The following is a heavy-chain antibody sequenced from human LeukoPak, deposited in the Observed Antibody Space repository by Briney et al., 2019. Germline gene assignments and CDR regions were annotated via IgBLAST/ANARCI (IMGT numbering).Heavy chain of an antibody. J-gene: IGHJ5*02. Sequence: PSETLSLTCTVSGGSISSYYWSWIRQPPGKGLEWIGYIYYSGSTNYNPSLKSRVTISVDTSKNQFSLKLSSVTAAGTAVYYCARDAVPAAMAGANWFDPWGQGTLVTVSS. V-gene: IGHV4-59*01. CDR1: GGSISSYY. CDR2: IYYSGST. D-gene: IGHD2-2*01. CDR3: ARDAVPAAMAGANWFDP.